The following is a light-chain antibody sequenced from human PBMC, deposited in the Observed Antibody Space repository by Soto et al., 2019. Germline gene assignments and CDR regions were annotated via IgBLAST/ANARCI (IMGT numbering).Light chain of an antibody. CDR1: QSVSSS. V-gene: IGKV3-20*01. Sequence: EIVLTQSPGTLSLSPGERATPSCRASQSVSSSLAWYQQKPGQAPRLLIYGASSRATGIPDRFSGSGSGPDFTLTISRLEPEDFAVYYCQQYGSSPWTFGRGTKVDI. CDR2: GAS. J-gene: IGKJ1*01. CDR3: QQYGSSPWT.